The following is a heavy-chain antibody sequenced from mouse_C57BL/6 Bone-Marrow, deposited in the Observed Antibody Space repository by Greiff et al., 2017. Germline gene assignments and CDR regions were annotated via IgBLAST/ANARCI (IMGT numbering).Heavy chain of an antibody. CDR2: IDPENGDT. D-gene: IGHD2-2*01. CDR3: TTAAYGYDGVAY. J-gene: IGHJ3*01. V-gene: IGHV14-4*01. CDR1: GFNIKDDY. Sequence: EVMLVESGAELVRPGASVKLSCTASGFNIKDDYMHWVKQRPEQGLEWIGWIDPENGDTEYASKFQGKATITADTSSNTAYLQLSSLTSEDTAVYYCTTAAYGYDGVAYWGQGTLVTVSA.